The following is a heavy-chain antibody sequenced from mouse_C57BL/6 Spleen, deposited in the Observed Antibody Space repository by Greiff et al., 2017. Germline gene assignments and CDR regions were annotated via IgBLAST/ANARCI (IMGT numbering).Heavy chain of an antibody. CDR3: ARRGKSTMITTGCDY. V-gene: IGHV1-69*01. D-gene: IGHD2-4*01. CDR1: GYTFTSYW. J-gene: IGHJ2*01. CDR2: IDPSDSYT. Sequence: VQLQQPGAELVMPGASVKLSCKASGYTFTSYWMHWVKQRPGQGLEWIGEIDPSDSYTNYNQKFKGQSTLTVDKSSSTDYMQLSSLTSEDSAVYYGARRGKSTMITTGCDYWGQGTTLTVSS.